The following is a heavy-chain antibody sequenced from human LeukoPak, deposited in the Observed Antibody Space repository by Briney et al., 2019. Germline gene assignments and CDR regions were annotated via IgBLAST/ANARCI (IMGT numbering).Heavy chain of an antibody. CDR2: IRFDGSNK. J-gene: IGHJ4*02. V-gene: IGHV3-30*02. D-gene: IGHD3-16*01. CDR3: AKQSGWSHDRFPGFDY. CDR1: GFSFSSYA. Sequence: GGSLRLSCATSGFSFSSYAMSWVRQAPGKGLEWVAFIRFDGSNKYYADSVKGRFTISRDSSKDTVYLQMTSLREADTAMYYCAKQSGWSHDRFPGFDYWGQGTLVTVSS.